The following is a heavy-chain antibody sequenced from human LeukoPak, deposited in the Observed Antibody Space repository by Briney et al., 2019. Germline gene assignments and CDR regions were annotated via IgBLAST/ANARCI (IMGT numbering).Heavy chain of an antibody. CDR1: GGTFISYA. D-gene: IGHD3-9*01. CDR3: AREIRYFDWLVPYYFDY. Sequence: SVKVSCKASGGTFISYAISWVRQAPGQGLEWMGRIIPIFGTANYAQKFQGRVTITTDESTSTAYMELSSLRSEDTAVYYCAREIRYFDWLVPYYFDYWGQGTLVTVSS. V-gene: IGHV1-69*05. CDR2: IIPIFGTA. J-gene: IGHJ4*02.